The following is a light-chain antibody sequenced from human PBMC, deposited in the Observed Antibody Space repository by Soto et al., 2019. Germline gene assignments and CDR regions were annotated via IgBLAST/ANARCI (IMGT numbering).Light chain of an antibody. J-gene: IGLJ3*02. CDR3: AIWDDSVDGWV. V-gene: IGLV1-36*01. CDR2: YDD. Sequence: QSVLTQPPSASGTPGQRVAISCSGSNVGNKAVNWYQQLPGKAPKLLLYYDDMLSSGVSDRFSGSKSGTSASLAISGLQNDDDGDYYCAIWDDSVDGWVFGGGTKLTVL. CDR1: NVGNKA.